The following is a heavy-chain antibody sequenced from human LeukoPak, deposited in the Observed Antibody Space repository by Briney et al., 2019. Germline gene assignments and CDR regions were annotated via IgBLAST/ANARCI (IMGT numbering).Heavy chain of an antibody. D-gene: IGHD7-27*01. Sequence: GGSLRLSCTASGFTFSNFWMGWVRQAPGKGLEWVANIKQDETEKFYLGSVKGRFTISGDNAKNSLYLQMNSLRAEDTAVYYCAKDGGLWVSAHWGDSWGRGTLVTVSS. V-gene: IGHV3-7*03. J-gene: IGHJ4*02. CDR2: IKQDETEK. CDR3: AKDGGLWVSAHWGDS. CDR1: GFTFSNFW.